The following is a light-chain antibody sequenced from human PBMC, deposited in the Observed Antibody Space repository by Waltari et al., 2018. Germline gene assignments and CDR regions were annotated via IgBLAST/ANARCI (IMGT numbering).Light chain of an antibody. Sequence: DIQMTQSPPSVSASVGDRVTITCRASQGVTTWLAWYQQKPGKAPKLLIYAASRLQSGVPSRFTGTGSGTDLTLTISSLQPEDFATYYCQQAHTFPYTFGQGTKLEIK. CDR1: QGVTTW. CDR3: QQAHTFPYT. V-gene: IGKV1-12*01. CDR2: AAS. J-gene: IGKJ2*01.